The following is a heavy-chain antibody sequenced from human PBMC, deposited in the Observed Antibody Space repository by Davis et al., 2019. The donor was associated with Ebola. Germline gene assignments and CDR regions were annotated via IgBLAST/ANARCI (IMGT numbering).Heavy chain of an antibody. V-gene: IGHV3-30*03. D-gene: IGHD6-13*01. CDR2: ISYDGSNK. CDR3: ARDTPSSRSSWYNGMDV. Sequence: PGGSLRLSCAASGFTFSSYGMHWVRQAPGKGLEWVAVISYDGSNKYYADSVKGRFTISRDNSKNTLYLQMNSLRAEDTAVYYCARDTPSSRSSWYNGMDVWGQGTTVTVSS. CDR1: GFTFSSYG. J-gene: IGHJ6*02.